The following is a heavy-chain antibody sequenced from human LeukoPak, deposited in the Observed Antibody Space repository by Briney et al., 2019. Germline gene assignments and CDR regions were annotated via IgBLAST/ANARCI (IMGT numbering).Heavy chain of an antibody. D-gene: IGHD2-2*01. J-gene: IGHJ3*02. CDR1: GFSFSEYY. V-gene: IGHV3-11*03. CDR2: LSSSGRYT. CDR3: ARHSEGPVNDAFDI. Sequence: GGSLRLSCAASGFSFSEYYMPWIRQAPGKGLEWVSNLSSSGRYTNYADSVRGRFTISRDNAKKSLYLRMNSLRAEDTAVYYCARHSEGPVNDAFDIWGQGTKVTVSS.